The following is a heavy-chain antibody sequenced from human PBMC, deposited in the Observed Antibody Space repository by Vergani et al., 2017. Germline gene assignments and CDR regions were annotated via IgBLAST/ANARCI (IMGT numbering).Heavy chain of an antibody. CDR1: GGTFSSYA. Sequence: QVQLVQSGAEVKKPGSSVKVSCKASGGTFSSYAISWVRQAPGQGLEWMGGIIPIFGIANYAQKFQGRVTITADKSTSTAYMELSSLRSEDTAVYYCARDRLRRNYDMLTGYYTGQDYWGQGTLVTVSS. CDR3: ARDRLRRNYDMLTGYYTGQDY. D-gene: IGHD3-9*01. V-gene: IGHV1-69*17. CDR2: IIPIFGIA. J-gene: IGHJ4*02.